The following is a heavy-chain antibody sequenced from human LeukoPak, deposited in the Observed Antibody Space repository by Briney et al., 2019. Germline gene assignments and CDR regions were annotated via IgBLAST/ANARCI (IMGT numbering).Heavy chain of an antibody. J-gene: IGHJ6*03. V-gene: IGHV1-46*01. CDR3: ARDFFSGVGYYYYYMDV. CDR2: INPSGGST. D-gene: IGHD2-15*01. Sequence: GASVKVSCKASGYTFTSYYMHWVRQAPGQGLEWMGIINPSGGSTSYAQKFQGRVTMTRDTSTSTVYMELSSLRSEDTAVYYCARDFFSGVGYYYYYMDVWGKGTTVTISS. CDR1: GYTFTSYY.